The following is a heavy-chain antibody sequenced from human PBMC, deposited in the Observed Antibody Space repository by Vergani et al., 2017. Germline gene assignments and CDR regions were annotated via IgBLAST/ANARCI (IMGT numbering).Heavy chain of an antibody. J-gene: IGHJ4*02. CDR3: ARDPGYSSSWSPLDY. Sequence: EVQLVESGGGLIQPGGSLRLSCAASGFTVSSNYMSWVRQAPGKGLEWVSVIYSGGSTYYADSVKGRFTISRDNSKNTLYLQMNSLRAEDTAVYYCARDPGYSSSWSPLDYWGQGTLVTVSS. CDR1: GFTVSSNY. CDR2: IYSGGST. D-gene: IGHD6-13*01. V-gene: IGHV3-53*01.